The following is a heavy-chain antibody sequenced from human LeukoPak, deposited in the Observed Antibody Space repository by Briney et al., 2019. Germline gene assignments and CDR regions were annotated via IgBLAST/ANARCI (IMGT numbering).Heavy chain of an antibody. D-gene: IGHD3-22*01. Sequence: GGSLRLSCAASGSTFSSYAMSWVRQAPGKGLEWVSAISGSGGSTYYADSVKGRFTISRDNSKNTLYLQMNSLRAEDTAVYYCAKAHDSSGSAYYFDYWGQGTLVTVSS. CDR1: GSTFSSYA. CDR3: AKAHDSSGSAYYFDY. J-gene: IGHJ4*02. V-gene: IGHV3-23*01. CDR2: ISGSGGST.